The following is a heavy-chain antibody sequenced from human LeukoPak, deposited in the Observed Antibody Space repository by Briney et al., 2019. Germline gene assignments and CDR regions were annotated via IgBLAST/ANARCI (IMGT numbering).Heavy chain of an antibody. J-gene: IGHJ3*02. D-gene: IGHD2-2*01. CDR1: GYTFTGYY. Sequence: ASVKVSCKASGYTFTGYYMYWVRQAPGQGLEWMGWINPNSGGTNYAQKFQGRVTMTRDTSISTAYMELSRLRSDDTAVYYCARVWYQLLQNDAFDIWGQGTIVTVSS. V-gene: IGHV1-2*02. CDR2: INPNSGGT. CDR3: ARVWYQLLQNDAFDI.